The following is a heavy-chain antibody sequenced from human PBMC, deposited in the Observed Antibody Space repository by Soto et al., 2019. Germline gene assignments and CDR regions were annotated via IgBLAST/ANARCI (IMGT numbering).Heavy chain of an antibody. V-gene: IGHV3-23*01. CDR3: AKLRSDRHYYDSSGYLHYFDY. J-gene: IGHJ4*02. D-gene: IGHD3-22*01. CDR2: ISGSGGST. Sequence: EVQLLESGGGLVQPGGSLRLSCAASGFTFSSYAMSWVRQAPGKGLEWVSAISGSGGSTYYADSVKGRFTISRENSKNPLYLQMNSLRAEDTAVYYCAKLRSDRHYYDSSGYLHYFDYWGQGTLVTVSS. CDR1: GFTFSSYA.